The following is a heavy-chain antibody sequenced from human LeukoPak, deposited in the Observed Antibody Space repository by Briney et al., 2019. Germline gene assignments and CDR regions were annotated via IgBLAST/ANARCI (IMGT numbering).Heavy chain of an antibody. CDR1: GGSISSGSYY. Sequence: SETLSLTCTVSGGSISSGSYYWSWIRQPPGKGLEWIGYIYYSGSTNYNPSLKSRVTISVDTSKNQFSLKLSSVTAADTAVYYCARRRIAALFDYWGQGTLVTVSS. CDR2: IYYSGST. J-gene: IGHJ4*02. D-gene: IGHD6-13*01. V-gene: IGHV4-61*01. CDR3: ARRRIAALFDY.